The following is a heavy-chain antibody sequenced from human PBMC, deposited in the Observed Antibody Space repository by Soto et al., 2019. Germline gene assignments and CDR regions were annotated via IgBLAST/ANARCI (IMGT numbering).Heavy chain of an antibody. V-gene: IGHV4-59*02. D-gene: IGHD1-26*01. CDR1: NACDKSKY. Sequence: SETLSLTCTVSNACDKSKYWSWIRTSPGKGLEWIGYIFSGGRTNYNPSLKSRVTISVDTSKNQFSLRLSSVTAADTAVYYCARGMGNYDYWGQGTLVTVSS. CDR3: ARGMGNYDY. J-gene: IGHJ4*02. CDR2: IFSGGRT.